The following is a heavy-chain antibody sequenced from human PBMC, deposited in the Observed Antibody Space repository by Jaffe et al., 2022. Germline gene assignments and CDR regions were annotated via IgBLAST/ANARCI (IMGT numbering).Heavy chain of an antibody. CDR3: ARKFYGDYGFSYMDV. J-gene: IGHJ6*03. CDR2: ISSSSSTI. D-gene: IGHD4-17*01. CDR1: GFTFSSYS. Sequence: EVQLVESGGGLVQPGGSLRLSCAASGFTFSSYSMNWVRQAPGKGLEWVSYISSSSSTIYYADSVKGRFTISRDNAKNSLYLQMNSLRAEDTAVYYCARKFYGDYGFSYMDVWGKGTTVTVSS. V-gene: IGHV3-48*01.